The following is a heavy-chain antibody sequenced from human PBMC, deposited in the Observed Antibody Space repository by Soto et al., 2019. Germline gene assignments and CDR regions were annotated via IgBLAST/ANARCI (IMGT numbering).Heavy chain of an antibody. CDR3: ARLAGYCSGTNCYGYYGMDV. CDR1: GVSISSYY. Sequence: SETLSLTCTVSGVSISSYYWIWLRQPPGKGLEWIGYIYYSGSTNYNPSLKSRVTISVDTSKNQFSLKLSSVTAADTAVFYCARLAGYCSGTNCYGYYGMDVWGQGTTVTVSS. V-gene: IGHV4-59*08. J-gene: IGHJ6*02. CDR2: IYYSGST. D-gene: IGHD2-2*01.